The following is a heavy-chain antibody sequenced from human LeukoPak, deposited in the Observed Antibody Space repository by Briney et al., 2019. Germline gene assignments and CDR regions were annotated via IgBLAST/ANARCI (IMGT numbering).Heavy chain of an antibody. J-gene: IGHJ4*02. D-gene: IGHD5-18*01. CDR1: GYSFTTNW. Sequence: GESLKISCKGSGYSFTTNWIGWVRQMPGKGLEWMGIIYPGDSETRYSPSFQGQVTISADKSITTAYLRWSSLTASDTAMYYCVRSRGYSYGYSYYFDYWGQGTLVTVSS. CDR2: IYPGDSET. V-gene: IGHV5-51*01. CDR3: VRSRGYSYGYSYYFDY.